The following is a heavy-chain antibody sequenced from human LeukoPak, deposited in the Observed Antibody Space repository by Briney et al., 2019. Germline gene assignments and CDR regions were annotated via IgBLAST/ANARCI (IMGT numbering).Heavy chain of an antibody. V-gene: IGHV3-23*01. CDR1: GFTFNNYA. Sequence: GGSLRLSCAASGFTFNNYAMSWVRQAPGKGLEWVSTISASGDSTNYADSVKGRFTISRDSSKNTLYLQMNSLRAEDTAVYYCARDGGNSGYNWFDPWGQGTLVTVSS. D-gene: IGHD4-23*01. CDR3: ARDGGNSGYNWFDP. CDR2: ISASGDST. J-gene: IGHJ5*02.